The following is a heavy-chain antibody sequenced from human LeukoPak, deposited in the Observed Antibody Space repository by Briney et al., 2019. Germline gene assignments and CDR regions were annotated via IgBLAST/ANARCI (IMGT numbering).Heavy chain of an antibody. CDR3: AKEGNAHDYDFWSGYPD. CDR2: ISGSGGST. Sequence: GGSLRLSCAASGFTFSSYAMSWVRQAPGKGLEWVSAISGSGGSTYYADSVKGRFTISRDNSKNALYLQMNSLRAEDTAVYYCAKEGNAHDYDFWSGYPDWGRGTLVTVSS. V-gene: IGHV3-23*01. D-gene: IGHD3-3*01. J-gene: IGHJ4*02. CDR1: GFTFSSYA.